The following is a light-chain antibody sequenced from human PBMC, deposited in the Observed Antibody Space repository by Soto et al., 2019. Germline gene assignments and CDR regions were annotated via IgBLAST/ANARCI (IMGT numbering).Light chain of an antibody. CDR3: CTYAGSHSLYV. J-gene: IGLJ1*01. Sequence: QSVLTQPRSVSGSPGQSVTISCTGTSSDVGGYNYVSWYQHHPGKAPKLIIYDVSERPSGVPDRFSGSKSGNTASLTISGLQAEDEADHYCCTYAGSHSLYVFGTGTRVTV. CDR2: DVS. V-gene: IGLV2-11*01. CDR1: SSDVGGYNY.